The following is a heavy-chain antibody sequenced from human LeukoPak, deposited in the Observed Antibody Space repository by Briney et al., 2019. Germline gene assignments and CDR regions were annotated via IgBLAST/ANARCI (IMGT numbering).Heavy chain of an antibody. J-gene: IGHJ6*02. CDR2: VYSGGST. D-gene: IGHD3-10*01. Sequence: GGSLRLSCAASGFTVSSNYMSWVRQAPGKGLEWVSVVYSGGSTYYADSVKGRFTISRDKSKNSMYLQMNSLRPEDTALYYCARDRYYGSGSYGNYYAMDVWGQGTSVTVSS. CDR3: ARDRYYGSGSYGNYYAMDV. CDR1: GFTVSSNY. V-gene: IGHV3-66*01.